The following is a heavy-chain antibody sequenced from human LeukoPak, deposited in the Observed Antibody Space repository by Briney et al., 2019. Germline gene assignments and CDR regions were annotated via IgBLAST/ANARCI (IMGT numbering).Heavy chain of an antibody. CDR2: ISYDGSNK. CDR3: ARGITMIVVVMYY. D-gene: IGHD3-22*01. CDR1: GFTFSSYA. Sequence: GGSLRLSCAASGFTFSSYAMHRVRQAPGKGLEWVAVISYDGSNKYYADSVKGRFAISRDNSKNTLYLQMNSLRAEDTAVYYCARGITMIVVVMYYWGQGTLVTVSS. J-gene: IGHJ4*02. V-gene: IGHV3-30*09.